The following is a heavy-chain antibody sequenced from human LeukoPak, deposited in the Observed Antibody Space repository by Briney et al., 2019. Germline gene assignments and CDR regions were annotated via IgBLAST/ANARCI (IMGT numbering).Heavy chain of an antibody. CDR1: GFTFSSYA. Sequence: GGSLRLSCSASGFTFSSYAMHWVRQAPGEGLEYVSAISSNGGSTYYADSVKGRFTITRDNSKNTLYLQMSSLRAEDTAVYYCVKDPRGYRGYFDYWGQGTLVTVSS. CDR3: VKDPRGYRGYFDY. D-gene: IGHD3-10*01. J-gene: IGHJ4*02. V-gene: IGHV3-64D*09. CDR2: ISSNGGST.